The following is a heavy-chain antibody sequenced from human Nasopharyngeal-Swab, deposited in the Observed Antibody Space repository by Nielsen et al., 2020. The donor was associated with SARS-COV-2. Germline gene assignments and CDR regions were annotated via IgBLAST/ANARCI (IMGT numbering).Heavy chain of an antibody. J-gene: IGHJ4*02. Sequence: WVGQAPGQRLEWMGWINAGNGNTKYSQKFQGRVTITRDTSASTAYMELSSLRSEDTAVYYCARADGDYVHDYWGQGTLVTVSS. CDR2: INAGNGNT. CDR3: ARADGDYVHDY. V-gene: IGHV1-3*01. D-gene: IGHD4-17*01.